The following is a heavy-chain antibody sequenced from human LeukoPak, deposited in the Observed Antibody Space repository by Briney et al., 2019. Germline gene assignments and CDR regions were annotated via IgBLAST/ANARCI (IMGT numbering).Heavy chain of an antibody. J-gene: IGHJ4*02. V-gene: IGHV1-58*01. Sequence: SVKVSCKASGFTFTSSAVQWVRQARGQRLEWIGWIVVGSGNTNYAQKFQERVTITRDMSTSTAYMELSSLRSEDTAVYYCAASGMAAAGSRTDYWGQGTLVSVSS. CDR1: GFTFTSSA. CDR3: AASGMAAAGSRTDY. D-gene: IGHD6-13*01. CDR2: IVVGSGNT.